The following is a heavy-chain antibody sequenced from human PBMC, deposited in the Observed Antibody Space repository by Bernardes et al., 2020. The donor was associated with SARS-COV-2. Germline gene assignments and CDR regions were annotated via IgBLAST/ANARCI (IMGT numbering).Heavy chain of an antibody. CDR1: GYTFTGYF. CDR2: VNPNTGGM. Sequence: ASVKVSCKASGYTFTGYFIHWVRQAPGQSLEWMGWVNPNTGGMNYVQKFQGRVTMTRDTSITTAYMELSWLGSDDTALYHCAGLRIVDFLGDFDLWGQGTLVTVSS. V-gene: IGHV1-2*02. CDR3: AGLRIVDFLGDFDL. J-gene: IGHJ5*02. D-gene: IGHD3-3*01.